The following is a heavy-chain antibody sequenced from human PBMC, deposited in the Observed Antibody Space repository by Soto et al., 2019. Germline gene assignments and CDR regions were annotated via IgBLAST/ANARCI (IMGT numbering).Heavy chain of an antibody. CDR2: INAGNGDT. V-gene: IGHV1-3*01. CDR3: ARDWTHYDSSGPGDY. D-gene: IGHD3-22*01. CDR1: GYTFTIYP. J-gene: IGHJ4*02. Sequence: KVSCKASGYTFTIYPMHWVRQAPVQGLEWMGWINAGNGDTKYSQKFQGRVTITRDTSASTAYTELSSLRSEDTAVYYCARDWTHYDSSGPGDYWGQGTLVTVSS.